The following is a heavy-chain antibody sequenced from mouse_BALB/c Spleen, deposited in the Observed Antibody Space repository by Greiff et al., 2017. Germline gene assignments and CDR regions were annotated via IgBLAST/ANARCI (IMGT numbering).Heavy chain of an antibody. CDR1: GFTFSSYT. J-gene: IGHJ4*01. Sequence: EVKLMESGGGLVQPGGSLKLSCAASGFTFSSYTMSWVRQTPEKRLEWVAYISNGGGSTYYPDTVKGRFTISRDNAKNTLYLQMSSLKSEDTAMYYCARQGATNAMDYWGQGTSVTVSS. CDR2: ISNGGGST. CDR3: ARQGATNAMDY. V-gene: IGHV5-12-2*01. D-gene: IGHD1-1*01.